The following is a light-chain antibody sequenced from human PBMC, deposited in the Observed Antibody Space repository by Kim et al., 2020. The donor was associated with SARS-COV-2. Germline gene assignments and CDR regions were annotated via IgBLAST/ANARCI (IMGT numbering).Light chain of an antibody. CDR2: AAS. CDR1: QGISSY. Sequence: AIRMTQSPSSLSASTGDRVTITCRASQGISSYLAWYQQKPGKAPELLIYAASTLQGGVPSRFSGSGSGTDFTLTISCLQSEDFATYYCQQYYSYPRTFGQGTKVDIK. CDR3: QQYYSYPRT. V-gene: IGKV1-8*01. J-gene: IGKJ1*01.